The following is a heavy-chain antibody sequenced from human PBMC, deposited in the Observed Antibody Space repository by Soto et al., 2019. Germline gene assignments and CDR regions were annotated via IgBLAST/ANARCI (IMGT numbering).Heavy chain of an antibody. J-gene: IGHJ3*02. CDR1: GFTFSSYA. CDR3: ARRGDNILGYYTDAHDAFDI. Sequence: WGSLRLSCAASGFTFSSYAMHWVRQAPGKGLEWVAIISYDGSNKYYADSVKGRFTISRDNSKNTLYLQMNSLRDEDTAVYYCARRGDNILGYYTDAHDAFDIWGQGTMVTVSS. V-gene: IGHV3-30-3*01. D-gene: IGHD1-26*01. CDR2: ISYDGSNK.